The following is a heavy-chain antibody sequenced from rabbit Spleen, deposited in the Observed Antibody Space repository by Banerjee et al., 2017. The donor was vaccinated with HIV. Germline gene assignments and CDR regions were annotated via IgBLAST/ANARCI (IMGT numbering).Heavy chain of an antibody. J-gene: IGHJ4*02. Sequence: QSLEESGGGLVKPGASLTLTCKASGFSFSEFSFNSGYDMCWVRQAPGKGLEWVACAYVGSSGSPYYASWVKGRFTISKTTSTTVTLQMTSLTVADTATYFCARDPVDYAGDGGDSFWGPGTLVTFS. CDR1: GFSFSEFSFNSGYD. V-gene: IGHV1S40*01. CDR3: ARDPVDYAGDGGDSF. D-gene: IGHD4-2*01. CDR2: AYVGSSGSP.